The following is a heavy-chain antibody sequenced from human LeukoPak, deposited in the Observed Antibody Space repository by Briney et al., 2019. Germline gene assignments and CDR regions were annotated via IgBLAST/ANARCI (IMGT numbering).Heavy chain of an antibody. CDR3: AKDIVVVPAAIRAVATIRDY. V-gene: IGHV3-23*01. J-gene: IGHJ4*02. D-gene: IGHD2-2*02. CDR1: GFTFASYA. Sequence: GGSLRLSCAASGFTFASYAMSWVRQAPGKGLEWVSAISSSGSSTYYADSVKGRFTISRYNSKNTLYLQMTSLRAEDTAVYYCAKDIVVVPAAIRAVATIRDYWGQGTLVTVSS. CDR2: ISSSGSST.